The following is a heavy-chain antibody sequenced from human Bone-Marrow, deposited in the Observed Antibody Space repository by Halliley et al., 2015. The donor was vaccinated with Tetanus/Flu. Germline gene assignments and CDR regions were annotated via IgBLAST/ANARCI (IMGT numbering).Heavy chain of an antibody. D-gene: IGHD2-2*01. CDR2: YYRGTT. CDR3: ARDHCSSTSCFFGSYGMDV. Sequence: YYRGTTNYSPSLKSRLTISVDTSKNQFSLKLSSVTAADTAVYYCARDHCSSTSCFFGSYGMDVWGQGTTVTVSS. J-gene: IGHJ6*02. V-gene: IGHV4-31*02.